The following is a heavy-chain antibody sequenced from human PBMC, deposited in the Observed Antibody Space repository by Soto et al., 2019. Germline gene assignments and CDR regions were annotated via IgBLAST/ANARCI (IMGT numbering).Heavy chain of an antibody. J-gene: IGHJ6*02. D-gene: IGHD3-9*01. Sequence: SETLSLTCAVYGGSFSGYYWSWIRQPPGKGLEWIGEINHSGSTNYNPSLKSRVTISVDTSKNQFSLKLSSVTAADTAVYYCARGQGWDILTGYYYYYYGLDVWGQATTVTVSS. V-gene: IGHV4-34*01. CDR3: ARGQGWDILTGYYYYYYGLDV. CDR2: INHSGST. CDR1: GGSFSGYY.